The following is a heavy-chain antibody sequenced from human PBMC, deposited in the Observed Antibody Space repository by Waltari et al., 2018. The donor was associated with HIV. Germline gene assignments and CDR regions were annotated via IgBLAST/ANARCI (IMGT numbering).Heavy chain of an antibody. CDR1: GGSISSYY. V-gene: IGHV4-59*08. D-gene: IGHD3-10*01. CDR3: ARGAYYGSGSYYNFYYYYGMDV. Sequence: QVQLPESGPGLVKPSETLSLPCTVSGGSISSYYWRWIRQPPGKGLEWIGYIYYSGSTNYNPSLKSRVTISVDTSKNQFSLKLSSVTAADTAVYYCARGAYYGSGSYYNFYYYYGMDVWGQGTTVTVSS. J-gene: IGHJ6*02. CDR2: IYYSGST.